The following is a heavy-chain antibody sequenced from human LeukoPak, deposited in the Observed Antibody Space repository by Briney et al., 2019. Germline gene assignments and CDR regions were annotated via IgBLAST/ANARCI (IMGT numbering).Heavy chain of an antibody. CDR2: MRHDGTDE. CDR1: GFTFSIYG. Sequence: GGSLRLSCTASGFTFSIYGIHWVRQAPGKGLEWVAFMRHDGTDEYYADSVKGRFTIPRDNSKNTLNLQMNSLRVEDTAVYYCARTTVTIDGFDYWGQGTLVTVSS. V-gene: IGHV3-30*02. J-gene: IGHJ4*02. CDR3: ARTTVTIDGFDY. D-gene: IGHD4-17*01.